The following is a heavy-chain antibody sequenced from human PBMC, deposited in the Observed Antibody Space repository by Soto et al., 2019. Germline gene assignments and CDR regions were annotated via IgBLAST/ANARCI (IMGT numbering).Heavy chain of an antibody. D-gene: IGHD3-16*01. Sequence: QVQLVESGGGVVQPGRSLRLSCAASGFTFSSYGMHWVRHAPGKGLEWVAFIWHDGGNKFYAESVKGRFTISRDTSKNTLYLQMTSLSAEDTAMYYCARDGDVNTGFGKDYWGQGTLVTVSS. J-gene: IGHJ4*02. CDR2: IWHDGGNK. CDR1: GFTFSSYG. V-gene: IGHV3-33*01. CDR3: ARDGDVNTGFGKDY.